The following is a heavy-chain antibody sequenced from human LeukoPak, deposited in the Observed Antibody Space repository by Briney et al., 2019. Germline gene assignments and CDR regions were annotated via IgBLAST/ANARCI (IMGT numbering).Heavy chain of an antibody. V-gene: IGHV3-48*03. D-gene: IGHD5-18*01. CDR3: ARVRYNSGYIFDS. CDR1: GSTFNNYP. CDR2: ISRDGSPI. J-gene: IGHJ4*02. Sequence: GGSLRLSCAASGSTFNNYPLNWVRQAPGKGLEWVAYISRDGSPIYYADSVRGRLTISRDNAKNSLYLQMHSLRAEDTAVYYCARVRYNSGYIFDSWGQGTLVAVSS.